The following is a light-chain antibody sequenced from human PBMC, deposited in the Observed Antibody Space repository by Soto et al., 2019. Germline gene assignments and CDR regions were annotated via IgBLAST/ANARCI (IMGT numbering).Light chain of an antibody. J-gene: IGKJ1*01. Sequence: EIVLTQSPGTLSLSPGERATLSCRASQSVSRYLAWYQQKPGQAPRLLVYDASSRATGIPDRFSGSGSGTDFTLTISRLEPEEFAMYYCQQYGSSPRTFGQGSKVEI. CDR1: QSVSRY. V-gene: IGKV3-20*01. CDR3: QQYGSSPRT. CDR2: DAS.